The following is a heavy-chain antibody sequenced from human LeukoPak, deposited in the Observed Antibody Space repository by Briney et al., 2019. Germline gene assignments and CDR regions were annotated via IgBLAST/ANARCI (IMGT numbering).Heavy chain of an antibody. CDR3: ARGVRNGYNYSY. CDR1: GFTFSSYA. J-gene: IGHJ4*02. Sequence: GGSLRLSCAASGFTFSSYAMHWVRQAPGKGLGWVGVISYDGSNKYYADSVKGRFTISRDNSKNTLYLQMNSLRAEDTAVYYCARGVRNGYNYSYWGQGTLVTVSS. V-gene: IGHV3-30-3*01. D-gene: IGHD5-24*01. CDR2: ISYDGSNK.